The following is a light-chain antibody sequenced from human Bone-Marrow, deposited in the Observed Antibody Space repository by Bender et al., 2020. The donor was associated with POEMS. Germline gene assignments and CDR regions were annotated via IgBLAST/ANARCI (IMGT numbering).Light chain of an antibody. J-gene: IGLJ1*01. CDR2: DVN. V-gene: IGLV2-14*03. CDR3: SSYTSTSTLYV. Sequence: QSAPAQPASVSASPGQSISISCTGTSSDIGAFNYVSWYQQHPGEGPKLIIYDVNFRPSGVSNRFSGSKSGNTASLTISGLQAEDEADYYCSSYTSTSTLYVFGTGTRVTVL. CDR1: SSDIGAFNY.